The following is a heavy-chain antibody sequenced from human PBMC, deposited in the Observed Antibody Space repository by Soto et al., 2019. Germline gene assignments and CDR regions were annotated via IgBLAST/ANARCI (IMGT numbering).Heavy chain of an antibody. CDR2: IYHSGST. CDR3: ARGEGGDYSNWFDP. Sequence: QVQLQESGPGLVKPSGNLSLTCACPGGPISSSNLWSLVRQPPGKGLEWIGEIYHSGSTNYNPSLKSRVTISVDKSKNQFSLKLSSVTAADTAVYYCARGEGGDYSNWFDPWGQGTLVTVSS. V-gene: IGHV4-4*02. CDR1: GGPISSSNL. J-gene: IGHJ5*02. D-gene: IGHD4-17*01.